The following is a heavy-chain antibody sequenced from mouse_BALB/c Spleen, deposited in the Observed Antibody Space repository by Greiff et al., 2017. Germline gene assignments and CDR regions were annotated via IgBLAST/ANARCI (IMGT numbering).Heavy chain of an antibody. V-gene: IGHV3-8*02. CDR3: AREGYGSAYYFDY. Sequence: EVKLVESGPSLVKPSQTLSLTCSVTGDSITSGYWNWIRKFPGNKLEYMGYISYSGSTYYNPSLKSRISITRDTSKNQYYLQLNSVTTEDTATYYCAREGYGSAYYFDYWGQGTTLTVSS. D-gene: IGHD2-1*01. J-gene: IGHJ2*01. CDR1: GDSITSGY. CDR2: ISYSGST.